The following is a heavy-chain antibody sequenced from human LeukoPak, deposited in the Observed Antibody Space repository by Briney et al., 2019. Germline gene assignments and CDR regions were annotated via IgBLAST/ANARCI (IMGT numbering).Heavy chain of an antibody. V-gene: IGHV1-2*02. Sequence: GASVKVSCKASGYTFTGYYMHWVRQAPGQGLEWMGWINPNSGGTNYAQKFQGRVTMTRDTSISTAYMELSRLRSDDTAVYYCARDIVLMVYVGDLVSGPSAFDIWGQGTMVTVSS. CDR1: GYTFTGYY. J-gene: IGHJ3*02. CDR3: ARDIVLMVYVGDLVSGPSAFDI. CDR2: INPNSGGT. D-gene: IGHD2-8*01.